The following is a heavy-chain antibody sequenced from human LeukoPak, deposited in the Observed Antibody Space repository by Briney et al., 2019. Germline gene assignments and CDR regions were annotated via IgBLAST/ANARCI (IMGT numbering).Heavy chain of an antibody. D-gene: IGHD5-12*01. J-gene: IGHJ4*02. Sequence: GGSLRLSCAVSGLTVSNVWMNWVRQAPGKGLEWISYIRSNSDTIYYADSVKGRFTISRDNAENSLYLQMSSLRAEDTAVYYCARDPRYSGYDYFDYWGQGTLVTVSS. V-gene: IGHV3-48*01. CDR1: GLTVSNVW. CDR3: ARDPRYSGYDYFDY. CDR2: IRSNSDTI.